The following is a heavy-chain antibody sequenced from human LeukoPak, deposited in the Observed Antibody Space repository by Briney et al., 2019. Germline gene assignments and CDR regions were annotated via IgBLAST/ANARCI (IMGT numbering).Heavy chain of an antibody. D-gene: IGHD5-12*01. V-gene: IGHV3-30*02. CDR2: VRNDGSNE. CDR1: GFVFSDYG. J-gene: IGHJ4*02. Sequence: GGSLRLSCAASGFVFSDYGMHWVRQAPGRGLEWVAFVRNDGSNEYYVGSVKGRFTISRDKSKNTVYLQMNSLRVEDTAVYSCAKESDSGYHSEGPKNWGLGTLVTVSS. CDR3: AKESDSGYHSEGPKN.